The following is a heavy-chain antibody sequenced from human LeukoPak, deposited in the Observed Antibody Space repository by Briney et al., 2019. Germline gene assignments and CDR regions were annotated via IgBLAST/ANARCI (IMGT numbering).Heavy chain of an antibody. V-gene: IGHV3-23*01. CDR1: GFTFSSYA. J-gene: IGHJ5*02. Sequence: GGSLRLSCAASGFTFSSYAMSGVRQAPGKGLEWVSAISGSGGSTYYAEAVKGRFTISGDISKNRLHLPMKSLSAGDSAVLFCAKEEWLLLGWFDPWGQGALVTVSS. CDR2: ISGSGGST. CDR3: AKEEWLLLGWFDP. D-gene: IGHD3-22*01.